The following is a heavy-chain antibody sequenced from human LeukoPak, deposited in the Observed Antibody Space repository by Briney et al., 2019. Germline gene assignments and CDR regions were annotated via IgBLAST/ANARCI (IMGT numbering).Heavy chain of an antibody. V-gene: IGHV1-69*13. CDR2: IIPIFGTA. J-gene: IGHJ4*02. D-gene: IGHD6-19*01. CDR1: GGTFSSYA. CDR3: AREAGYSSGWYYY. Sequence: SVKVSCKASGGTFSSYAISWVRQAPGQGLEWMGGIIPIFGTANYAQKFQGRVTITADESTSTAYMELSSLRSEDTAVYYCAREAGYSSGWYYYWGQGTLVTASS.